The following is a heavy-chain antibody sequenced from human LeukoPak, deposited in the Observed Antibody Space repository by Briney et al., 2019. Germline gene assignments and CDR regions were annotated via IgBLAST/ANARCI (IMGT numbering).Heavy chain of an antibody. CDR3: ARSPRGSGYYSGAFNYYYMDV. Sequence: GGSLRLSCAASGFTFSSYWMSWVRQAPGKGLEWVANIKQDGSEKCYVDSVKGRFTISRDNAKNPLHLQMNSLRAEDTAVYYCARSPRGSGYYSGAFNYYYMDVWGKGTTVTVSS. D-gene: IGHD3-3*01. CDR2: IKQDGSEK. V-gene: IGHV3-7*01. J-gene: IGHJ6*03. CDR1: GFTFSSYW.